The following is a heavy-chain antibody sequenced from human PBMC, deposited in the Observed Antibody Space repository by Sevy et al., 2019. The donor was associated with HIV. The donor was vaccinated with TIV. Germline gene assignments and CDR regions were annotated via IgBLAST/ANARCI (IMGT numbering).Heavy chain of an antibody. CDR2: INTNKGNT. CDR1: GYTFSNHG. D-gene: IGHD5-18*01. J-gene: IGHJ3*02. Sequence: ASVKVSCKASGYTFSNHGISWVRQAPGQGLEWMGWINTNKGNTNCAQKFEDRVMMTTDTSTSTAYMELRSLRSDDTAVYYCASFTQLFADAFDIWGQGTMVTVSS. CDR3: ASFTQLFADAFDI. V-gene: IGHV1-18*01.